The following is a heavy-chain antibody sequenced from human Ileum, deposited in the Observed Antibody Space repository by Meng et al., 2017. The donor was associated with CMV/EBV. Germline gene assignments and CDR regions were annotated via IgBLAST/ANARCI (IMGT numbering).Heavy chain of an antibody. CDR1: GGAVSNTDYH. J-gene: IGHJ4*02. CDR3: ARDGDREYDF. V-gene: IGHV4-39*07. CDR2: MSYSGST. Sequence: QVQLQDAGPGLVKPSETLSLTCTVSGGAVSNTDYHWGWIRQPPGKGLEWIGSMSYSGSTHHNPSLKNRVTISIDPSKNQFSLKLTSVTAADTAVYFCARDGDREYDFWGQGTLVTVSS. D-gene: IGHD3-3*01.